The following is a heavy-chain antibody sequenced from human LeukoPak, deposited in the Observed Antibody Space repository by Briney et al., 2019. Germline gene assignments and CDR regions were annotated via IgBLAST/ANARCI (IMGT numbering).Heavy chain of an antibody. CDR2: ISSSSSNI. D-gene: IGHD3-22*01. J-gene: IGHJ4*02. Sequence: PGGSLRLSCAASGLTFSSNSLNWVRQAPGKGREWVSSISSSSSNIYYADSVKGRFTTSRDNSKSTLYVQMNSLRAEDTAVYYCAREYQRTSYYESSAHGFDYWGQGTLVTVSS. CDR1: GLTFSSNS. V-gene: IGHV3-21*01. CDR3: AREYQRTSYYESSAHGFDY.